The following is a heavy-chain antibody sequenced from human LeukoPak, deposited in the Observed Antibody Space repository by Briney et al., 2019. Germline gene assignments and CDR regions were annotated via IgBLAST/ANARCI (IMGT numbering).Heavy chain of an antibody. CDR3: ARHQGRPAIPFDY. V-gene: IGHV5-51*01. Sequence: GESLKISCKGSGYSFTTFWIGWVRQMPGKGLEWMGIIYPGDSDTRYSPSFQGQATISADKSISTAYLQWSSLKASDTAMYYCARHQGRPAIPFDYWGQGTLVTVSS. CDR1: GYSFTTFW. J-gene: IGHJ4*02. CDR2: IYPGDSDT. D-gene: IGHD2-21*02.